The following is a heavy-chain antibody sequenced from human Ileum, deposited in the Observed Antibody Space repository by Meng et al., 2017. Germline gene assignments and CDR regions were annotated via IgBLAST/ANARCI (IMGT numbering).Heavy chain of an antibody. Sequence: GESLKISCAASGFTFSSYWMHRVRQGPGKGLVYVSRLNSDGRTTIYADSVKGRFTISRDNTKNTLYLQMNSLRDEDTAVYYCARRRHRYAYDGFDIWGQGTMVTVSS. V-gene: IGHV3-74*01. CDR3: ARRRHRYAYDGFDI. D-gene: IGHD1-1*01. CDR1: GFTFSSYW. CDR2: LNSDGRTT. J-gene: IGHJ3*02.